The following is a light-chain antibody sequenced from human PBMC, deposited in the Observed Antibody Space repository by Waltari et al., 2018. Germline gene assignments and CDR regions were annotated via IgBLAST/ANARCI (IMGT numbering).Light chain of an antibody. J-gene: IGLJ3*02. Sequence: QSVLTQPPSVSAAPGQQVSIPCSASPTLADNYVSWYQQLPRAAPKLLIYENYKRPAGIPDRFSGSKSGTSATLDISELQTGDEADYYCATWDRWLSIGVFGGGTKLTVL. CDR1: PTLADNY. CDR2: ENY. V-gene: IGLV1-51*01. CDR3: ATWDRWLSIGV.